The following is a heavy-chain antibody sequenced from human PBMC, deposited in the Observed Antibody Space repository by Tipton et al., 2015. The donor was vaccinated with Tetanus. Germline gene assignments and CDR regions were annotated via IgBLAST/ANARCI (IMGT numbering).Heavy chain of an antibody. CDR1: GGTFSSHA. CDR3: ARDLLTEGDTDGFFDY. J-gene: IGHJ4*02. D-gene: IGHD2-21*02. Sequence: QLVQSGAEVKKPGSSVKVSCKASGGTFSSHAISWVRQAPGQGLEWMGGIIPIFGTANYAQKFQGRVTITADESTSTAYMELSSLRSEDTAVYYCARDLLTEGDTDGFFDYWGQGTLVTVSS. CDR2: IIPIFGTA. V-gene: IGHV1-69*01.